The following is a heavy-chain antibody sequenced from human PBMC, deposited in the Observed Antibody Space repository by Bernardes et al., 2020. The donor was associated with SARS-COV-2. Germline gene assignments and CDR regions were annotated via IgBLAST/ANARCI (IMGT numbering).Heavy chain of an antibody. CDR3: AKDRMTRSTVTDY. V-gene: IGHV3-23*01. Sequence: GGSLRLSCAASGFTFSSYAMTWVRQAPGKGLEWVSGISGSGGDTYYADSVKGRFTISRDNSKNMLFLQMNSLRAEDTAIYYCAKDRMTRSTVTDYWAQGTLVTVSS. CDR1: GFTFSSYA. CDR2: ISGSGGDT. D-gene: IGHD4-17*01. J-gene: IGHJ4*02.